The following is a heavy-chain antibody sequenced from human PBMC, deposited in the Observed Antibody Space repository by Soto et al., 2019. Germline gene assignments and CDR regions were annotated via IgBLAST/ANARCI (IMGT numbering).Heavy chain of an antibody. CDR1: GGSISTSRPY. CDR2: IFYSGST. D-gene: IGHD2-21*01. V-gene: IGHV4-39*01. Sequence: PSETLSLTCNVSGGSISTSRPYWAWIRQPPGKGLEWLANIFYSGSTYYNPSLASRVTVSVDTSKNEFSLKLRSVTAADTAVYYCARQPTTGDTDLWFDPWGQGTLVTVSS. CDR3: ARQPTTGDTDLWFDP. J-gene: IGHJ5*02.